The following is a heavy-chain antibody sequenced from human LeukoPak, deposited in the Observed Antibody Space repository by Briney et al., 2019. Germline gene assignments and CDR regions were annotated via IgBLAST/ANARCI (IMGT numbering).Heavy chain of an antibody. J-gene: IGHJ5*02. D-gene: IGHD3-10*01. CDR2: IYPGDSDT. Sequence: GESLKFSCKGSGYSFTSYWIGWVRQMPGKGLEWMGIIYPGDSDTRYSPSFQGQVTISADKSISTAYLQWSSLKASDTAMYYCATFTMVRGVTYQNWFDPWGQGTLVTVSS. V-gene: IGHV5-51*01. CDR3: ATFTMVRGVTYQNWFDP. CDR1: GYSFTSYW.